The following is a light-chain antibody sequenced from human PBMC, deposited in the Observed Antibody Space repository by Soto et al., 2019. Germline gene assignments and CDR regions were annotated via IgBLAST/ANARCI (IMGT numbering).Light chain of an antibody. J-gene: IGKJ3*01. CDR1: QSFSSY. CDR3: QQYGSSLT. V-gene: IGKV3D-20*01. CDR2: DAS. Sequence: EIVLTQSPATLSLSPGERATLSCGASQSFSSYLAWYQQKPGLAPRLLIYDASSRATGIPDRFSGSGSGTDFTLTISRLEPEDFAVYYCQQYGSSLTFGPGTKVDL.